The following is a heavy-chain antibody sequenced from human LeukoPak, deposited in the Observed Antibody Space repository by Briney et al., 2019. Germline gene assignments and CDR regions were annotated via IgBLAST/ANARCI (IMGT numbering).Heavy chain of an antibody. J-gene: IGHJ4*02. D-gene: IGHD3-22*01. V-gene: IGHV3-30-3*01. Sequence: RSLRLSCAAYGYTFRSYAMPWVPQAPGKVLGRVAAISYEGSNKYDEASVKGRFTSSRDNSKNTPYLQMNSLGAEDTAVYYCAQTDSSVYYQRFDYWSQGTLVTVYS. CDR3: AQTDSSVYYQRFDY. CDR1: GYTFRSYA. CDR2: ISYEGSNK.